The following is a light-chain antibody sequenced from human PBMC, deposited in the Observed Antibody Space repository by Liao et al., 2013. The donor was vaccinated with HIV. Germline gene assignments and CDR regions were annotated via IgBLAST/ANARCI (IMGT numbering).Light chain of an antibody. CDR3: QVWDSTTEHRV. J-gene: IGLJ3*02. Sequence: SYELTQPPSVSVSPGQTASITCSGDKLGDKYACWYQQKPGQSPVLVIYQDNKRPSGIPERFSGSNSGNAATLTISRVEAGDEADYYCQVWDSTTEHRVFGGGTKLTVL. CDR2: QDN. CDR1: KLGDKY. V-gene: IGLV3-1*01.